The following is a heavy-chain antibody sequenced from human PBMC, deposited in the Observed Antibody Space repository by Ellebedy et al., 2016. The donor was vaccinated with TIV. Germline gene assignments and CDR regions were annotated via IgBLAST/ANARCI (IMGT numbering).Heavy chain of an antibody. CDR1: GGSFSGYY. J-gene: IGHJ4*02. CDR2: INHSGST. Sequence: GSLRLSXAVYGGSFSGYYWSWIRQPPGKGLEWIGEINHSGSTNYNPSLKSRVTISVDTSKNQFSLKLSSVTAADTAVYYCARTHCSGGSCSRGNDYWGQGTLVTVSS. D-gene: IGHD2-15*01. CDR3: ARTHCSGGSCSRGNDY. V-gene: IGHV4-34*01.